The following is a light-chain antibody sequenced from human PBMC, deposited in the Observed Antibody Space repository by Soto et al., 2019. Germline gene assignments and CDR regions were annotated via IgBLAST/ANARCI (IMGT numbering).Light chain of an antibody. CDR3: LQDINYPWT. Sequence: GDRVTITCRASQGISSFLAWFQQKPGKPPKVLIYGASNLQSGVPPRFSGSGSGTDFTLAISSLQPEDSATYYCLQDINYPWTFGQGTKVDIK. CDR1: QGISSF. CDR2: GAS. J-gene: IGKJ1*01. V-gene: IGKV1-6*01.